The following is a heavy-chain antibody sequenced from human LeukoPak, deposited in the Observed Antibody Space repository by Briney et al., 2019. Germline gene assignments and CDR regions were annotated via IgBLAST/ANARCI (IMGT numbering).Heavy chain of an antibody. V-gene: IGHV3-33*08. J-gene: IGHJ4*02. CDR3: ARAYSSNWYYFDY. Sequence: GGSLRLSCAGSGFTFSTYWMSWVRQAPGRGLEWVAVIWYDGTSKYYADSVKGRFSISRDNSKGTLYLQMNSLRAEDTAVYYCARAYSSNWYYFDYWGQGTLVTVSS. CDR2: IWYDGTSK. CDR1: GFTFSTYW. D-gene: IGHD6-13*01.